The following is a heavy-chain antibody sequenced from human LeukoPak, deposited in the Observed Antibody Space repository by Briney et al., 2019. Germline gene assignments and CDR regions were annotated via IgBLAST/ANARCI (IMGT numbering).Heavy chain of an antibody. CDR3: AKDTLWFGELFPLLD. V-gene: IGHV3-30*18. Sequence: GGSLRLSCAASGLTFNNYFMNWVRQAPGKGLEWVAGLSFDGTTEYYPDSVKGRFTISRDNSKNTLYLQMNSLRAEDTAVYYCAKDTLWFGELFPLLDWGQGTLVTVSS. CDR1: GLTFNNYF. CDR2: LSFDGTTE. J-gene: IGHJ4*02. D-gene: IGHD3-10*01.